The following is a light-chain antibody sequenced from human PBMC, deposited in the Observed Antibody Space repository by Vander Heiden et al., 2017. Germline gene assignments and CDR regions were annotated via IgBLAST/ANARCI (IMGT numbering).Light chain of an antibody. CDR3: QQYINFPFS. CDR2: DAS. Sequence: DTQMTQSPSSLSASVGDRVTITCQASQDISDFLNWYQQKPGKAPKLLIYDASNLEAGAPSRFSGSESGTNFTLTISSLQPEDSATYYCQQYINFPFSFGHGTK. V-gene: IGKV1-33*01. CDR1: QDISDF. J-gene: IGKJ3*01.